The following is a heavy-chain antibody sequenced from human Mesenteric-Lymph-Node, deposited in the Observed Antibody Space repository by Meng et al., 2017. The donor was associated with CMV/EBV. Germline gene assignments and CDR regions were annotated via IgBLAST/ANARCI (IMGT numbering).Heavy chain of an antibody. D-gene: IGHD5-12*01. J-gene: IGHJ4*02. Sequence: SRVGVGGIHQPTGKALEWIALIYWDDDERYSPYLKNRLTLTKDTSKNQVVLTMTNMDPVDTATYYCEQSIIVGTILDFDYWGQGTLVTVSS. V-gene: IGHV2-5*02. CDR3: EQSIIVGTILDFDY. CDR1: SRVG. CDR2: IYWDDDE.